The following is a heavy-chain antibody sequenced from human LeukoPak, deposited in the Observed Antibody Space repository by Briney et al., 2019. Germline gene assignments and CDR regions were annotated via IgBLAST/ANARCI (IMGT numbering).Heavy chain of an antibody. CDR1: GASITSSGYY. V-gene: IGHV4-61*08. Sequence: TPSETLSLTCSVSGASITSSGYYWSWLRQPPGKGLEWIGFIFYSGTTNYNPSLKSRVTISVDTSKNQFSLKLSSVTAADTAVYYCARGGWNKFDYWGQGTLVTVSS. D-gene: IGHD3-22*01. J-gene: IGHJ4*02. CDR2: IFYSGTT. CDR3: ARGGWNKFDY.